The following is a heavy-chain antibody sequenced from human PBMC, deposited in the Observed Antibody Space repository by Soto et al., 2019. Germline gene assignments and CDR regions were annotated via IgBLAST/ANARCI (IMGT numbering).Heavy chain of an antibody. CDR1: GGSFSGYY. J-gene: IGHJ4*02. V-gene: IGHV4-34*01. CDR3: ARVDRTTETYYFDY. Sequence: PSETLSLTCAVYGGSFSGYYWSWIRQPPGKGLEWIGEINHSGSTNYNPSLKSRVTISVDTSKNQFSLKLSSVTAADTAVYYCARVDRTTETYYFDYWGQGTLVTVSS. D-gene: IGHD4-17*01. CDR2: INHSGST.